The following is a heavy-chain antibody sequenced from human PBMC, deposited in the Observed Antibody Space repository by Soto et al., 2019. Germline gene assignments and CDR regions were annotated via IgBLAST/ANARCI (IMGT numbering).Heavy chain of an antibody. J-gene: IGHJ4*02. Sequence: QVHLVQSGAEVKKPGASVKVSCKASGYTFTRYGITWVRQAPGLGLEWMGWISAHNGNTDYAQKLQGRVIVTRYTSTSTDYMELRSLRSDDTAVYYCARGRYGDYWGQGALVTVSS. CDR3: ARGRYGDY. D-gene: IGHD1-1*01. CDR1: GYTFTRYG. CDR2: ISAHNGNT. V-gene: IGHV1-18*01.